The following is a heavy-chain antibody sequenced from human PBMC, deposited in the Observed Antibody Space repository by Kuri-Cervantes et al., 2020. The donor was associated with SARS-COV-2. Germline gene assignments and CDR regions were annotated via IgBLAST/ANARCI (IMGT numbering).Heavy chain of an antibody. CDR3: ARYDYVWGSLGLDF. Sequence: SCEASGFPFTGYSIHWVRQAPGKGLEWVAAVSYDGSGKYYTDSVKGRFAISRDNSRDTVYLQMNSLTPADTAVYHCARYDYVWGSLGLDFWGQGTMVTVSS. V-gene: IGHV3-30*09. D-gene: IGHD3-16*01. J-gene: IGHJ3*01. CDR1: GFPFTGYS. CDR2: VSYDGSGK.